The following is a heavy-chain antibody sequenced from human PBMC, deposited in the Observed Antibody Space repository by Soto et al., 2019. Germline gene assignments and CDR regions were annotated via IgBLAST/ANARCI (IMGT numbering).Heavy chain of an antibody. CDR3: AKAPVAVAVLGYFQH. V-gene: IGHV3-23*01. J-gene: IGHJ1*01. D-gene: IGHD6-19*01. Sequence: EVQLLESGGGLLHLGGPLGFPCAPSGLPFRSIAMTWFPQAPGKGREWVSAISGSGGSTYYADSVKGRFTISRDNSKNTLYLQMNSLRAEDTAVYYCAKAPVAVAVLGYFQHWGQGTLVTVSS. CDR2: ISGSGGST. CDR1: GLPFRSIA.